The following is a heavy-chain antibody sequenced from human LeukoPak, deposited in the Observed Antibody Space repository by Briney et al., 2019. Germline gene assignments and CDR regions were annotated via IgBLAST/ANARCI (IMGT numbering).Heavy chain of an antibody. J-gene: IGHJ3*02. CDR3: ARAEPGRGAFDI. Sequence: ASVKVSCKASGYTFTSYGISWVRQAPGQGLEWMGWISAYNGNTNYAQKLQGRVTMTTDTSTSTAYMELRSLRSEDTAVYYCARAEPGRGAFDIWGQGTMVTVSS. CDR1: GYTFTSYG. V-gene: IGHV1-18*01. CDR2: ISAYNGNT. D-gene: IGHD3-10*01.